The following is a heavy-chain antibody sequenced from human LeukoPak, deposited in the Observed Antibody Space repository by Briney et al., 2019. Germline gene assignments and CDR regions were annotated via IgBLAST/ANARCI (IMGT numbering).Heavy chain of an antibody. D-gene: IGHD2-21*02. CDR3: AREVAYCGGDCWGNYFDY. CDR1: GFSFSSYA. Sequence: GGSLRLSCATSGFSFSSYAMSWVRQAPGKGLEWVAVIWYDGSNKYYADSVKGRFTISRDNSKNTLYLQMNSLRAEDTAVYYCAREVAYCGGDCWGNYFDYWGQGTLVTVSS. J-gene: IGHJ4*02. V-gene: IGHV3-33*08. CDR2: IWYDGSNK.